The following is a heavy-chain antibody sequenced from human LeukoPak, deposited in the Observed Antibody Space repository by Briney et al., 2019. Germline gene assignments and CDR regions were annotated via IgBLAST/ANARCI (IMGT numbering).Heavy chain of an antibody. CDR3: ARDKYVWGSYRYFDY. J-gene: IGHJ4*02. Sequence: GGSLRLSCAASGFTVSSNYMGWVRQAPGKGLEWVSVIYSGGSTYYADSVKGRFTIPRDNSKNTLYLQMNSLRAEDTAVYYCARDKYVWGSYRYFDYWGQGTLVTVSS. CDR1: GFTVSSNY. V-gene: IGHV3-66*02. CDR2: IYSGGST. D-gene: IGHD3-16*02.